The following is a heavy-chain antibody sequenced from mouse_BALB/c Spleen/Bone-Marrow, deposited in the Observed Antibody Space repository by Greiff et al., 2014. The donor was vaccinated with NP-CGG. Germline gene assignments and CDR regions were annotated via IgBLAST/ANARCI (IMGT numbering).Heavy chain of an antibody. D-gene: IGHD2-14*01. Sequence: VQLQQSGAELARPGASVKLSCKASGYTFTSYWMQWVKQRPGQGLEWIGAIYPGDGDTRFTQKFKGKATLTVDKSSSTAYMQLRSLESEDSAVYYCAREKRYGEMDYWGQGTSVTVSS. V-gene: IGHV1-87*01. J-gene: IGHJ4*01. CDR1: GYTFTSYW. CDR3: AREKRYGEMDY. CDR2: IYPGDGDT.